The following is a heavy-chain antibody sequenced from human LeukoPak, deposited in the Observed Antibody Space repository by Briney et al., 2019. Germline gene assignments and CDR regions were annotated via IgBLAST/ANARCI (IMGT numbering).Heavy chain of an antibody. V-gene: IGHV3-21*01. Sequence: PGGSLRLSCAASGFTFSSHAMNWVRQAPGKGLEWVSSISGSSNYIFYADSVKGRFTMSGDNAKNSLYLQMNSLRAEDTAVYYCARALFGYYGVDVWGQGTTVTVSS. J-gene: IGHJ6*02. CDR1: GFTFSSHA. CDR3: ARALFGYYGVDV. CDR2: ISGSSNYI. D-gene: IGHD3-3*01.